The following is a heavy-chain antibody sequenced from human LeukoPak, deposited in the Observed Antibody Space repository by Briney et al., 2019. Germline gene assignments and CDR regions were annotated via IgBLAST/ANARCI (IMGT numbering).Heavy chain of an antibody. J-gene: IGHJ6*03. CDR1: GHTHHVCG. V-gene: IGHV3-20*03. CDR3: ARDLAYYYDSSGHKAYYYYYYMDV. D-gene: IGHD3-22*01. Sequence: LRLFYAASGHTHHVCGMRGATGAPGKGLEEGSGLNWLGDSTVYAESLKDRFTISRDNAKNSLYLQMNSLRAEDTALYYCARDLAYYYDSSGHKAYYYYYYMDVWGKGTTVTVSS. CDR2: LNWLGDST.